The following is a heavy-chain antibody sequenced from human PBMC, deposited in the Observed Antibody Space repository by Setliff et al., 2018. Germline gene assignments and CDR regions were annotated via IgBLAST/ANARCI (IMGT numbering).Heavy chain of an antibody. CDR1: GYSFSDSA. V-gene: IGHV1-18*01. J-gene: IGHJ3*02. CDR3: ARRPIALAGYRKGAFDI. D-gene: IGHD6-19*01. Sequence: ASVKVSCKASGYSFSDSAVNWVRQAPGQGLQWVGWISVYSGNAYYAQTLQDRVTLTTDTSTTTAYLELRSLRPDDTAVYYCARRPIALAGYRKGAFDIWGQGTMVTVSS. CDR2: ISVYSGNA.